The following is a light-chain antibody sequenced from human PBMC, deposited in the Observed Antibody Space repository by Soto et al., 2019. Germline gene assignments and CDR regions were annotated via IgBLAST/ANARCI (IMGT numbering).Light chain of an antibody. V-gene: IGKV3-15*01. CDR3: QQYNNWPRWT. CDR2: GAS. J-gene: IGKJ1*01. CDR1: QSVSSN. Sequence: EIVMTQSPATLSVSPGERATLSCRASQSVSSNSAWYQQKPGQAPRLLIYGASTRTTGIPARFSGSWSGTEFTLTISSLQSEDFAVYYCQQYNNWPRWTFGQGTKV.